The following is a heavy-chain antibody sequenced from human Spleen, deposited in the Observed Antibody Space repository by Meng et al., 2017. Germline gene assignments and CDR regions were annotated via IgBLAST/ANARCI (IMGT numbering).Heavy chain of an antibody. V-gene: IGHV3-30*04. CDR3: ARETHGESFDY. D-gene: IGHD3-3*01. CDR1: GFTFTSYE. J-gene: IGHJ4*02. Sequence: GGSLRLSCTASGFTFTSYEMNWVRQAPGKGLEWVALFSYDGNEDQYANSVKGRFITSRDNSKNILYLQMNSLRADDTAVYYCARETHGESFDYWGQGTLVTVSS. CDR2: FSYDGNED.